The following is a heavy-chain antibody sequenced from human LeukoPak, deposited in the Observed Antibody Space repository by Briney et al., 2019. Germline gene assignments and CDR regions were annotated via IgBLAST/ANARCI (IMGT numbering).Heavy chain of an antibody. CDR2: ISSSSSYT. Sequence: GGSLRLSCAASGFTFSDYYMSWIRQAPGKGLEWVSYISSSSSYTNHADSVKGRFTISRDNAKNSLYLQMNSLRAEDTAVYYCARGKQGYCSSTSCPMGYYGMDVWGKGTTVTVSS. D-gene: IGHD2-2*01. CDR3: ARGKQGYCSSTSCPMGYYGMDV. CDR1: GFTFSDYY. V-gene: IGHV3-11*06. J-gene: IGHJ6*04.